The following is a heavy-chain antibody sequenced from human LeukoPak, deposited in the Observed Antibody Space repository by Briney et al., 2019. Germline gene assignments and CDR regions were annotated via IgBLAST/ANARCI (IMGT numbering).Heavy chain of an antibody. CDR2: INHSGST. J-gene: IGHJ3*02. Sequence: SETLSLTCAVYGGSFSGYYWSWIRQPPGKGLEWIGEINHSGSTNYNPSLKSRVTISVDTSKNQFSLKLSSVTAADTAVYYCAGSYYYDSSGYYPDAFDIWGQGTMVTVSS. CDR1: GGSFSGYY. V-gene: IGHV4-34*01. D-gene: IGHD3-22*01. CDR3: AGSYYYDSSGYYPDAFDI.